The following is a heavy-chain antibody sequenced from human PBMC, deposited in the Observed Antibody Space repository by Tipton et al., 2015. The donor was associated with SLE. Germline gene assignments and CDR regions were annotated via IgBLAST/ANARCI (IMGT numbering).Heavy chain of an antibody. CDR3: VVDPGGKYAFDI. Sequence: SLRLSCAASGFTFSSYSFNWVRQAPGKELEWISYISSSSSNIFYADSVEGRFTISRDNAKNSLYLQMNSLRAEDTAVYYCVVDPGGKYAFDIWGQGTMVTVSS. V-gene: IGHV3-48*01. CDR2: ISSSSSNI. J-gene: IGHJ3*02. D-gene: IGHD6-6*01. CDR1: GFTFSSYS.